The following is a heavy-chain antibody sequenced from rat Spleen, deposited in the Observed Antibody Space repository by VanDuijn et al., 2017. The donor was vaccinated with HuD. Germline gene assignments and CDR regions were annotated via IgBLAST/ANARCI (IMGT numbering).Heavy chain of an antibody. V-gene: IGHV5-20*01. J-gene: IGHJ2*01. D-gene: IGHD3-8*01. CDR3: KTDWASPYFDY. Sequence: EVQLVESGGGLVQPGRSMKLSCAASGFTFSNYDMAWVRQAPTKGLAWVASISYDFRSPYYRDSGKCRFTNSRDKEKSTLNLQMDSLRSEDTATYYCKTDWASPYFDYWGQGVMVTVSS. CDR1: GFTFSNYD. CDR2: ISYDFRSP.